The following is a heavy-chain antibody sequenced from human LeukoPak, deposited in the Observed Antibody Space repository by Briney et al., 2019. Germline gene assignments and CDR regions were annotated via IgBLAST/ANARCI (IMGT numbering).Heavy chain of an antibody. J-gene: IGHJ4*02. D-gene: IGHD6-25*01. CDR2: IYDSGGT. Sequence: SETLSLTCTVSGGSIRNYCWSWIRQPPGEGLEWIGCIYDSGGTNYNPSLKSRVTILVDTSKKQFSLKLSSVTATDTAVYYCARHGSDDYYFEYWGQGALVTVSS. CDR3: ARHGSDDYYFEY. V-gene: IGHV4-59*08. CDR1: GGSIRNYC.